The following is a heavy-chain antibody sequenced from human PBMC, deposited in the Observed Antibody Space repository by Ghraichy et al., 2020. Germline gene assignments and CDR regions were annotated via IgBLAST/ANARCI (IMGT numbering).Heavy chain of an antibody. CDR1: GYTFTSYG. J-gene: IGHJ6*02. Sequence: ASVKVSCKASGYTFTSYGISWVRQAPGQGLEWMGWISAYNGNTNYAQKLQGRVTMTTDTSTSTAYMELRSLRSDDTAVYYCARDTLIKNVVVPAAIGKLSYYYYGMDVWGQGTTVTVSS. CDR2: ISAYNGNT. D-gene: IGHD2-2*02. V-gene: IGHV1-18*01. CDR3: ARDTLIKNVVVPAAIGKLSYYYYGMDV.